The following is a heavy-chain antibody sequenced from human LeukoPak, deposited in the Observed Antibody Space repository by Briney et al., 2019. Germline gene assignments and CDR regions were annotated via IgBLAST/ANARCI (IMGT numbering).Heavy chain of an antibody. CDR1: GFTFSSYW. Sequence: GGSLRLSCAASGFTFSSYWMSWVRQAPGKGLEWVANIKQDGSEKYYVDSVKGRFTISRDNAKNSLYLQMNSLRAEDTAVYYCAKYGSGRFIDYWGQGTLVTVSS. V-gene: IGHV3-7*01. D-gene: IGHD3-10*01. CDR2: IKQDGSEK. J-gene: IGHJ4*02. CDR3: AKYGSGRFIDY.